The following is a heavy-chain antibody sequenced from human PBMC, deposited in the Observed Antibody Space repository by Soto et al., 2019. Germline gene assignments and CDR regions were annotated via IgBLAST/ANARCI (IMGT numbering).Heavy chain of an antibody. CDR1: GGSISSSSYY. J-gene: IGHJ3*02. D-gene: IGHD3-22*01. CDR3: ARQSGYYDSSGYYYVVSAFDI. Sequence: QLQLQESGPGLVKPSETLSLTCTVSGGSISSSSYYWGWIRQPPGKGLEWIGSIYYSGSTYYNPSLKSRVPISVDTSKNQFSLKLSSVTAADTAVYYCARQSGYYDSSGYYYVVSAFDIWGQGTMVTVSS. V-gene: IGHV4-39*01. CDR2: IYYSGST.